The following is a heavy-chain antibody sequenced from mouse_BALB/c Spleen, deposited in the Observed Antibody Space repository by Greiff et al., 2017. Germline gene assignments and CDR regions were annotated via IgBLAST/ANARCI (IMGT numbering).Heavy chain of an antibody. V-gene: IGHV1S81*02. CDR2: INPSNGRT. J-gene: IGHJ1*01. CDR1: GYTFTSYW. Sequence: QVQLQQPGAELVKPGASVKLSCKASGYTFTSYWMHWVKQRPGQGLEWIGEINPSNGRTNYNEKFKSKATLTVDKSSSTAYMQLSSLTSEDSAVYYCFYDYDAWYFDVWGAGTTVTVSA. D-gene: IGHD2-4*01. CDR3: FYDYDAWYFDV.